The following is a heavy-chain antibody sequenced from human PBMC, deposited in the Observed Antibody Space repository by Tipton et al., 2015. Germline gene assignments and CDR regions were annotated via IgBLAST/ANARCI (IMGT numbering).Heavy chain of an antibody. CDR3: VRRARRVGSHSYPYYFDY. CDR1: GYIFTSFW. J-gene: IGHJ4*02. Sequence: KLVQSGAEVEKPGESLKISCKGSGYIFTSFWIGWVRQMPGKGLEWMVTIYPGDSETRYNPSSHGQVTISADKSITTAYLQWRSLKASDPAMYYCVRRARRVGSHSYPYYFDYWGQGTLVPVSS. D-gene: IGHD1-26*01. CDR2: IYPGDSET. V-gene: IGHV5-51*01.